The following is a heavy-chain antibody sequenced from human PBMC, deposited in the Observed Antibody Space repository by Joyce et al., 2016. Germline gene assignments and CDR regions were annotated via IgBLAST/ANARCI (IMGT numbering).Heavy chain of an antibody. CDR1: GFTFSGYA. J-gene: IGHJ3*01. D-gene: IGHD2-2*01. V-gene: IGHV3-64*02. CDR3: AGYHDAFDV. Sequence: EVQLVESWEGLVQPGGSLRLSCVASGFTFSGYAMHWVRQAPGKGLEFVSGNSNNGDITYYGDSVRGRSTISRDNAKNALYLKMGSLRAEDMAVYYCAGYHDAFDVWGQGTMVTVAS. CDR2: NSNNGDIT.